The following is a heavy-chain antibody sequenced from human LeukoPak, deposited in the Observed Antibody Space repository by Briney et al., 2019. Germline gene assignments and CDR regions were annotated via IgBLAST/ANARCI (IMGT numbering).Heavy chain of an antibody. CDR1: GFTISSYA. CDR3: ARESDACDY. J-gene: IGHJ4*02. Sequence: GGSLRLSCAASGFTISSYAMHLVRQAAGKGLEWVAVISYDGSNKYYADSVKGRFTISRDNSKNTLYLQMNSLRAEDTAVYYCARESDACDYWGQGTLVTVSS. V-gene: IGHV3-30-3*01. D-gene: IGHD2-2*01. CDR2: ISYDGSNK.